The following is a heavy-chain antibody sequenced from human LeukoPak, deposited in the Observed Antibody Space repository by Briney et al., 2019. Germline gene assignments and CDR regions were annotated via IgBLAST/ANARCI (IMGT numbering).Heavy chain of an antibody. D-gene: IGHD5-18*01. CDR3: ARASGYSYGDY. V-gene: IGHV3-21*01. CDR2: ISSSSSYI. Sequence: GGSLRLSCAASGFTFSSYSMNWVRQAPGKGLEWVSSISSSSSYIYYADPVKGRFTISRDNAKNSLYLQMNSLRAEGTAVYYCARASGYSYGDYWGQGTLVTVSS. J-gene: IGHJ4*02. CDR1: GFTFSSYS.